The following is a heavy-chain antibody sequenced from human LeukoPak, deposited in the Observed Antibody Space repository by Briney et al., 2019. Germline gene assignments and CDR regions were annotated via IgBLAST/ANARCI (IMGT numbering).Heavy chain of an antibody. CDR1: GGSMSNVY. CDR3: ARESNWVFDY. D-gene: IGHD7-27*01. Sequence: SETLSLTCTASGGSMSNVYWSWIRQPPGQGLEWLASIYYSGTPTYNPSLNRRGTISIDTSKNQSSLKLRSVTAADTATYFCARESNWVFDYWGQGARVTVSS. V-gene: IGHV4-59*01. J-gene: IGHJ4*02. CDR2: IYYSGTP.